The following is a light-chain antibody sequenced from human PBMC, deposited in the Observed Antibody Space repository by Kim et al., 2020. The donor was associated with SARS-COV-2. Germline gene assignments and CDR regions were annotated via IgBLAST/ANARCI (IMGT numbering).Light chain of an antibody. CDR2: YDN. Sequence: SYELTQPPSVSVSPGQTASITCSGDKLGDKHACWYQQKPGQSPVLVIYYDNKRPSGIRERFSGPNSGNTATLTISGTQAMDEADYYCQAWDSGTVVFGGGTQLTVL. CDR1: KLGDKH. J-gene: IGLJ2*01. V-gene: IGLV3-1*01. CDR3: QAWDSGTVV.